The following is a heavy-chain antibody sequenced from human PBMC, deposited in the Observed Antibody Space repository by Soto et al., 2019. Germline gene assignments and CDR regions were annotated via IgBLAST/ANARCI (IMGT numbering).Heavy chain of an antibody. CDR2: IIPIFGTA. Sequence: QVQLVQSGAEVKKPGSSVKVSCKASGGTFNSYAISWVRQAPGQGPEWMGGIIPIFGTADYAQKFQGRVTITAVESTSTAYMELSSLRSEDTAVYYCASHYDSGGYYYRGLDYWGQGTLVTVSS. CDR1: GGTFNSYA. V-gene: IGHV1-69*12. CDR3: ASHYDSGGYYYRGLDY. D-gene: IGHD3-22*01. J-gene: IGHJ4*02.